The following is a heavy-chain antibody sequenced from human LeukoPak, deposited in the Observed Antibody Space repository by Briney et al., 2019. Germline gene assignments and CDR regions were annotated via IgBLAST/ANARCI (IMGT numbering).Heavy chain of an antibody. CDR1: GGSISSCGYS. CDR3: ARMGGGYAFDI. J-gene: IGHJ3*02. Sequence: SQTLSLTCAVSGGSISSCGYSWSWIRQPPGKGLEWIGYIYHSGSTYYNPSLKSRVTISVDRSKNQFSLKLSSVTAADTAVYYCARMGGGYAFDIWGQGTMVTVSS. D-gene: IGHD1-26*01. V-gene: IGHV4-30-2*01. CDR2: IYHSGST.